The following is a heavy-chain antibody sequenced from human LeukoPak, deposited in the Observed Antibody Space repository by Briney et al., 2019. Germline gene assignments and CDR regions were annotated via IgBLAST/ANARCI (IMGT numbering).Heavy chain of an antibody. CDR3: ARTPGDFGVVIEGDY. D-gene: IGHD3-3*01. CDR2: ISAYNGNT. CDR1: GYTFTSYG. V-gene: IGHV1-18*01. J-gene: IGHJ4*02. Sequence: ASVKVSCKASGYTFTSYGISWVRQAPGQGLEWMGWISAYNGNTNYAQKLQGRVTMTTDTSTNTAYMELRSLRSDDTAVYYCARTPGDFGVVIEGDYWGQGTLVTVSS.